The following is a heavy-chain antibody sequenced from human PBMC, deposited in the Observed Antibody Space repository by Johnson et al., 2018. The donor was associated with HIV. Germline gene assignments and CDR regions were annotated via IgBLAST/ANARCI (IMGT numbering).Heavy chain of an antibody. CDR3: TRGSFTDDAFDV. CDR1: GFTFSSYG. Sequence: QVQLVESGGGLVKPGGSLRLSCAASGFTFSSYGMHWVRQAPGKGLEWVAFIRYDGRKKYSADSVKGRFTISRDTSKNMLYLQMNSLRPEDTAVYYCTRGSFTDDAFDVWGLGTMVTVSS. J-gene: IGHJ3*01. V-gene: IGHV3-30*02. D-gene: IGHD1-26*01. CDR2: IRYDGRKK.